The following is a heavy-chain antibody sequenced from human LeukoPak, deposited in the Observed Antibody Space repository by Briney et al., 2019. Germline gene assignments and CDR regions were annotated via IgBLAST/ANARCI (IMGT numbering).Heavy chain of an antibody. J-gene: IGHJ4*02. CDR1: GGSISSYY. CDR2: IYYTGST. Sequence: SETLSLTCTVSGGSISSYYWSWIRQPPGKGLGWIGYIYYTGSTNYNPSLRSRVTISVDTSKNQFSLELSSVTAADTAVYYCARVGFGNTPHPIDYWGQGTLVTVSS. V-gene: IGHV4-59*01. CDR3: ARVGFGNTPHPIDY. D-gene: IGHD4-23*01.